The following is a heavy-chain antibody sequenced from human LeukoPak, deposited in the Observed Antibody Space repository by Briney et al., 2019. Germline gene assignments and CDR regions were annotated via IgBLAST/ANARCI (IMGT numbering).Heavy chain of an antibody. Sequence: SETLSLTCTVTDGSTSSCSYYWGWIRQPPGKGLERIGSIYYSGSTYYNPSLKSRVTISVDTSKTQFSLKLSSVTAADTAVYYCARHRRYSYGYDYFDYWGQGTLVTVSS. CDR3: ARHRRYSYGYDYFDY. CDR1: DGSTSSCSYY. J-gene: IGHJ4*02. D-gene: IGHD5-18*01. CDR2: IYYSGST. V-gene: IGHV4-39*01.